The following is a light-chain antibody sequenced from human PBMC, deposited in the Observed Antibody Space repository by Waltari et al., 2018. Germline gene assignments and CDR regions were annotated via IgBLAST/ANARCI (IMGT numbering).Light chain of an antibody. J-gene: IGLJ2*01. CDR1: SSDVGGYTY. CDR2: DVS. Sequence: QSALTQPRSVSGSPGQSVTIPCTGTSSDVGGYTYVSWYQQHPGKAPKLMIYDVSKRPSGVPDRFSGSKSGNTASLTISGLQAEDEADYYCCSYAGSHTFVIFGGGTKLTVL. CDR3: CSYAGSHTFVI. V-gene: IGLV2-11*01.